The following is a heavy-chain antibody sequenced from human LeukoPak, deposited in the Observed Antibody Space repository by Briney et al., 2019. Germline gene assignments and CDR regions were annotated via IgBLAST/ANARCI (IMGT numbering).Heavy chain of an antibody. D-gene: IGHD3-22*01. V-gene: IGHV4-59*01. CDR1: GGSISSYY. CDR2: IYYSGST. J-gene: IGHJ6*02. CDR3: ARDRYENYYDSSGIFPADYYGMDV. Sequence: SETLSLTCTVSGGSISSYYWSWIRQPPGKGLEWIGYIYYSGSTNYNPSLKSRVTISVDTSKNQFSLKLSSVTAADTAVYYCARDRYENYYDSSGIFPADYYGMDVWGQGTTVTVSS.